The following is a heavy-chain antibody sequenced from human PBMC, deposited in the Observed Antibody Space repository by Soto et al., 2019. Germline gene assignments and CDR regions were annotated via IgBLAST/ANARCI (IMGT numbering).Heavy chain of an antibody. CDR3: AINLYAASTYGIDV. CDR2: ISGGGGTT. D-gene: IGHD3-16*01. CDR1: GFTFSSCG. Sequence: GGSLRLSCAASGFTFSSCGMSWVRQAPGQGLEWVSAISGGGGTTYYADSVKGQFTISRDNSKNTLYLQMNSLRAEDTALYYCAINLYAASTYGIDVWAQENTVPVS. V-gene: IGHV3-23*01. J-gene: IGHJ6*02.